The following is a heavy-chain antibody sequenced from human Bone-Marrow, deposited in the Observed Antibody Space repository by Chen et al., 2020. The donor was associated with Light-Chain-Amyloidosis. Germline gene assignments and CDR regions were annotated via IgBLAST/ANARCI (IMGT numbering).Heavy chain of an antibody. CDR2: MFYSGTT. D-gene: IGHD6-19*01. CDR1: GGSISGGDYY. V-gene: IGHV4-30-4*01. Sequence: QVQLQESGPGLVKPSQTLSLTCTVSGGSISGGDYYWSWIRQPPGKGLEWIAYMFYSGTTYYNSSLKSRISISLDTSKNQLSLNLRSITAADTAVYFCARIDSGWYSVPHYYFGNWGQGILVTVSS. J-gene: IGHJ4*02. CDR3: ARIDSGWYSVPHYYFGN.